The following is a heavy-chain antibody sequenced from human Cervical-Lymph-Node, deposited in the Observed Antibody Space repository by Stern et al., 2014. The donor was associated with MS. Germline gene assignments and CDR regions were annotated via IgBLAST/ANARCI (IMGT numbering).Heavy chain of an antibody. D-gene: IGHD3-9*01. Sequence: VQLVESGGGLVKPGGSLRLSCAASGFTFSDYYMSWIRQAPGKGLEWGSYISSSGSTIYYADSVKGRFTISRDNAKNSLYLQMNSLRAEDTAVYYCARDCKLRYFDWLSPYFDYWGQGTLVTVSS. J-gene: IGHJ4*02. CDR2: ISSSGSTI. CDR3: ARDCKLRYFDWLSPYFDY. V-gene: IGHV3-11*01. CDR1: GFTFSDYY.